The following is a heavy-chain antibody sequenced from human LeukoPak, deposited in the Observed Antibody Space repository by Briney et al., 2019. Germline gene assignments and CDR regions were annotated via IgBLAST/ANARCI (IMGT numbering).Heavy chain of an antibody. Sequence: GESLKISCKGSGYGFTSYWIGWVRQMPGKGLEWMGIIYPGDSDTRYSPSFQGQVTISADKSFSTAYLQWSSLKASDTAMYYCARRGYCSSTSCLGFDPWGQGTLVTVSS. V-gene: IGHV5-51*01. D-gene: IGHD2-2*01. J-gene: IGHJ5*02. CDR2: IYPGDSDT. CDR3: ARRGYCSSTSCLGFDP. CDR1: GYGFTSYW.